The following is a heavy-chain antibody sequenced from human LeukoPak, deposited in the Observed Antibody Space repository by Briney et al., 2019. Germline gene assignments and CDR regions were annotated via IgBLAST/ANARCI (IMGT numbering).Heavy chain of an antibody. V-gene: IGHV6-1*01. CDR3: ARSPCDSSGYPFYYFDY. D-gene: IGHD3-22*01. CDR1: GGSISSNTAA. Sequence: PSQTLSLTCAISGGSISSNTAAWNWIRRSPSRGLEWLGRTYYRSKCYNDYALSVKSRIAINPDTSKNQFSLQLNSVTPEDTAVYYCARSPCDSSGYPFYYFDYWGQGTLVTVSS. CDR2: TYYRSKCYN. J-gene: IGHJ4*02.